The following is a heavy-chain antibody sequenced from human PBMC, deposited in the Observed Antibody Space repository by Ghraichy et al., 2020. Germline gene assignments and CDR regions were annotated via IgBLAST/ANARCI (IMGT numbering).Heavy chain of an antibody. V-gene: IGHV1-2*02. CDR1: GYSFTDYY. CDR2: INPNTGIT. D-gene: IGHD6-19*01. Sequence: ASVKVSCKASGYSFTDYYIHWVRQAPGQGLEWMGWINPNTGITLFAQKFQGRVTLTRDTSISTGYMEVSRLRSDDTAVFYCARGPPYSTGWDGFDSWCHGSLVGVSS. J-gene: IGHJ4*01. CDR3: ARGPPYSTGWDGFDS.